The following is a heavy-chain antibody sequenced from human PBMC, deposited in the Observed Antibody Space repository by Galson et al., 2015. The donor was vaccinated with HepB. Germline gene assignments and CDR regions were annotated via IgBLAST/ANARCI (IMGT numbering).Heavy chain of an antibody. D-gene: IGHD3-22*01. CDR1: GFSLSTSGVG. J-gene: IGHJ4*02. CDR2: IYWDDDK. V-gene: IGHV2-5*02. Sequence: PALVKPTQTLTLTCTFSGFSLSTSGVGVGWIRQPPGKALEWLALIYWDDDKRYSPSLKSRLTITKDTSKNQVVLTMTNMDPVDTATYYCAHIKLDSSGLEYDYWGQGTLVTVSS. CDR3: AHIKLDSSGLEYDY.